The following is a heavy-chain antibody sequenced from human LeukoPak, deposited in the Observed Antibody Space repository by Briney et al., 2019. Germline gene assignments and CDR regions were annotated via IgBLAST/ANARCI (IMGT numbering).Heavy chain of an antibody. CDR2: IKQDGSEK. V-gene: IGHV3-7*03. D-gene: IGHD5-12*01. CDR1: GFTFSSYW. Sequence: GGSLRLSCAASGFTFSSYWTSWVRQAPGKGLEWVANIKQDGSEKYYVDSVKGRFTISRDNAKNSLYLQMNSLRAEDTAVYYCARFGYDPYYYGMDVWGQGTTVTVSS. CDR3: ARFGYDPYYYGMDV. J-gene: IGHJ6*02.